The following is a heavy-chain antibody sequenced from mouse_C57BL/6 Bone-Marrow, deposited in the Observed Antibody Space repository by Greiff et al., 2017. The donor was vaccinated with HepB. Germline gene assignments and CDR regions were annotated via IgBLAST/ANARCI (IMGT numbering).Heavy chain of an antibody. D-gene: IGHD1-1*01. V-gene: IGHV14-4*01. Sequence: VQLQQSGAELVRPGASVKLSCTASGFNIKDDYMHWVKQRPEQGLEWIGWIDPENGDTEYASKFQGKATITADTSSNTAYLQLSSLTSEDTAVYYCTTGAFYYYGSSYDGYFDVWGTGTTVTVSS. CDR3: TTGAFYYYGSSYDGYFDV. J-gene: IGHJ1*03. CDR1: GFNIKDDY. CDR2: IDPENGDT.